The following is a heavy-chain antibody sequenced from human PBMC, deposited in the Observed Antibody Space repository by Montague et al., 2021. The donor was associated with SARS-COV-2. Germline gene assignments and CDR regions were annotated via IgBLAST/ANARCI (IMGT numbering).Heavy chain of an antibody. J-gene: IGHJ4*02. D-gene: IGHD3-16*01. CDR2: ISPTGST. CDR1: GRSFSRYF. CDR3: VGAPNEYYFDY. V-gene: IGHV4-34*01. Sequence: SETRSLTCDVYGRSFSRYFWSWIRQPPGRGPELIGHISPTGSTRYNPSLDSRVTISLDTSKSRLSLELTSVTVADTSIYFCVGAPNEYYFDYWGQGTPVSVSS.